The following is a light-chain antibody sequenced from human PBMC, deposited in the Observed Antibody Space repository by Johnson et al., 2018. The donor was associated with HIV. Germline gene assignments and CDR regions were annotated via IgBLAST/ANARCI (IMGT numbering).Light chain of an antibody. V-gene: IGLV1-51*02. CDR1: SSNVGNNY. Sequence: QSVLTQPPSVSAAPGQKVTISCSGTSSNVGNNYVSWYQQFPGTAPKLLIYEKNKRPSGIPDRFSASKSGTSATLAITGLQTWDEADYYCGTWDSSLSAHYVFGTGTKVTVL. J-gene: IGLJ1*01. CDR2: EKN. CDR3: GTWDSSLSAHYV.